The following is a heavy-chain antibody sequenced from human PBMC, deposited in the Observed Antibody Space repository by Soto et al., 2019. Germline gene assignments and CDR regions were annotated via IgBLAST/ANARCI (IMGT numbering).Heavy chain of an antibody. CDR3: ATPLPPHDSVWASYRYGRFDT. CDR1: GYTFTGYY. J-gene: IGHJ5*02. CDR2: INPNSGGT. V-gene: IGHV1-2*02. Sequence: ASVKVSCKASGYTFTGYYMHWVRQAPGQGLEWMGWINPNSGGTNYAQKFQGRVTMTRDTSISTAYMELSRLRSDDTAVYYCATPLPPHDSVWASYRYGRFDTWRQGRLVTVSS. D-gene: IGHD3-16*02.